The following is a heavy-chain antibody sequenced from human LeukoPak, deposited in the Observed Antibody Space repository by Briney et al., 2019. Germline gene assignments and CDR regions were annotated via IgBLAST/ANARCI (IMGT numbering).Heavy chain of an antibody. V-gene: IGHV1-18*01. Sequence: ASVKVSCKASGYTFTSYGISWARQAPGQGLEWMGWISAYNGNTNYAQKLQGRVTMTTDTSTSTAYMELRSLRFDDTAVYYCARVMRLVGNYVGYAFDIWGQGTMVTVSS. D-gene: IGHD1-7*01. J-gene: IGHJ3*02. CDR1: GYTFTSYG. CDR2: ISAYNGNT. CDR3: ARVMRLVGNYVGYAFDI.